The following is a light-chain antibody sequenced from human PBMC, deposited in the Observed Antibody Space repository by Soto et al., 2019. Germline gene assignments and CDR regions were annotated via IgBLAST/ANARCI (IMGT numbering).Light chain of an antibody. CDR3: QYYYESSP. CDR2: GAS. CDR1: QSVSTNQ. J-gene: IGKJ4*01. Sequence: EIVLTQSPGTLSLSPGARAPLSCRASQSVSTNQLAWYQQKPGQAPRLLIYGASSRATGIADRFSGSGSGTDFTLTISRLEPEDFAVYYCQYYYESSPFGRGTKV. V-gene: IGKV3-20*01.